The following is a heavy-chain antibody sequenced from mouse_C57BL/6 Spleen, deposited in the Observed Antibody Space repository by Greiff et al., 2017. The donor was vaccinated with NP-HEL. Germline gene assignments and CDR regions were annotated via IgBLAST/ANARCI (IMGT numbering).Heavy chain of an antibody. J-gene: IGHJ2*01. Sequence: QVQLQQPGAELVKPGASVKLSCKASGYTFTSYWMQWVKQRPGQGLEWIGEIDPSDSYTNYNQKFKGKATLTVDTSSSTAYMQLSSLTSEDSAVYYCATRYGSSPDYWGQGTTLTVSS. D-gene: IGHD1-1*01. CDR2: IDPSDSYT. CDR3: ATRYGSSPDY. V-gene: IGHV1-50*01. CDR1: GYTFTSYW.